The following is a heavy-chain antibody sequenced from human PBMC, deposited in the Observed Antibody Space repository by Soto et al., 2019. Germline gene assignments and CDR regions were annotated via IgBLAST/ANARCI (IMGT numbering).Heavy chain of an antibody. V-gene: IGHV3-21*01. CDR1: GFTFSTYS. D-gene: IGHD3-10*01. CDR3: GRDTNFYASGSGVDY. J-gene: IGHJ4*02. CDR2: ITSSNNHI. Sequence: GGSLRLSCAASGFTFSTYSMNWVRQAPGKGLEWVSSITSSNNHIHYTASVEGRFTISRDNAKNSLYLQMNSLRVEDTAVYYCGRDTNFYASGSGVDYWGQGTLVTVSS.